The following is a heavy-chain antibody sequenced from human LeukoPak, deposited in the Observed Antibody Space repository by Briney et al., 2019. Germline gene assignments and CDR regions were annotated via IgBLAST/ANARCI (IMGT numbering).Heavy chain of an antibody. Sequence: PGGSLRLSCAASGFTLTTYAMTWVRQAPGKGLEWVSGISGDGDTTYYADSVRGRFTVSKDNSKNTLYLQMNSLRAGDTAVYYCAKDIEISYWGQGTLVTVSS. J-gene: IGHJ4*02. CDR1: GFTLTTYA. D-gene: IGHD2-15*01. CDR3: AKDIEISY. CDR2: ISGDGDTT. V-gene: IGHV3-23*01.